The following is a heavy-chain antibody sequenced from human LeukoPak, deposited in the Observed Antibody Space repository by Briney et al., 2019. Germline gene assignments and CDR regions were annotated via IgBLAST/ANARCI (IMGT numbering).Heavy chain of an antibody. J-gene: IGHJ4*02. Sequence: SETLSLTCTVSGGSISSYYWSWIRQPPGKGLEWIGYINSDGSANYNPSLKSRVTISLDTPKNQFSLELSSVTAADTAVYYCATCRANGSGRGYWGQGTLVTVSS. CDR3: ATCRANGSGRGY. CDR1: GGSISSYY. V-gene: IGHV4-59*01. CDR2: INSDGSA. D-gene: IGHD3-10*01.